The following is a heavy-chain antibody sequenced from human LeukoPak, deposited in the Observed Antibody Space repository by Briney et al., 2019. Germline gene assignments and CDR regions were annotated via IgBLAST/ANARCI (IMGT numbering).Heavy chain of an antibody. CDR1: GYTFTSYY. V-gene: IGHV1-46*01. J-gene: IGHJ3*02. CDR2: INPSGGST. D-gene: IGHD1-20*01. CDR3: ARELLRDNWNDGNAFDI. Sequence: SVKVSCKASGYTFTSYYMHWVRQAPGQGLEWVGIINPSGGSTSYAQKFQGRVTMTRDTSTSTVYMELSSLRSEDTAVYYCARELLRDNWNDGNAFDIWGQGTMVTVSS.